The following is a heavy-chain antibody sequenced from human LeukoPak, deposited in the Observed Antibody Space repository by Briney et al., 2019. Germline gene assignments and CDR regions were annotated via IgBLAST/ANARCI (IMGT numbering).Heavy chain of an antibody. CDR3: ARDGYYYDSSGLDY. CDR2: ISSSSSYI. D-gene: IGHD3-22*01. Sequence: GGSLRLSCAASGFTFSNAWMNWVRQAPGKGLEWVSSISSSSSYIYYADSVKGRFTISRDNAKNSLYLQMNSLRAEDTAVYYCARDGYYYDSSGLDYWGQGTLVTVSS. CDR1: GFTFSNAW. V-gene: IGHV3-21*01. J-gene: IGHJ4*02.